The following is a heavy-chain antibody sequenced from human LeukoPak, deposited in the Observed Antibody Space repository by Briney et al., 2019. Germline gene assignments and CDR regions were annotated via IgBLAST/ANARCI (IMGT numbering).Heavy chain of an antibody. CDR2: IRHDGSEK. CDR3: VGSEVTRGGDH. Sequence: GGSLRLSCGASGFTFSSYWMSWVRQAPGKGLEWVANIRHDGSEKYYVDSVKGRFTTSRDNARGSLFLQMNSLRAEDTAMYYCVGSEVTRGGDHWGQGTLVTVSS. CDR1: GFTFSSYW. V-gene: IGHV3-7*01. D-gene: IGHD4-11*01. J-gene: IGHJ4*02.